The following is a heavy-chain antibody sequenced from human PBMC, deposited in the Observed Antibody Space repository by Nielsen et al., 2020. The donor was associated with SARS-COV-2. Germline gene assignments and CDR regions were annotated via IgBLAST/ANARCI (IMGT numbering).Heavy chain of an antibody. V-gene: IGHV1-69*06. D-gene: IGHD3-22*01. Sequence: SVKVSCKASGGTFSSYAISWVRQAPGQGLEWMGGIIPIFGTANYAQKFQGRVTITADKSTSTAYMELSSLRSEDTAVYYCARDLGNYYDSDGYYYNYGMDVWGQGTTVTVS. CDR1: GGTFSSYA. CDR3: ARDLGNYYDSDGYYYNYGMDV. J-gene: IGHJ6*02. CDR2: IIPIFGTA.